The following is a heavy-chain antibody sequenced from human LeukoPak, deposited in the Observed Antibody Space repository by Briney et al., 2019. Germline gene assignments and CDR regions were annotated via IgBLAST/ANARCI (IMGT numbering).Heavy chain of an antibody. CDR2: IKSKTDGGTT. J-gene: IGHJ4*02. CDR1: GFTFSNAW. CDR3: TRDGEFQLPPGRY. D-gene: IGHD3-10*01. V-gene: IGHV3-15*01. Sequence: GGSLRLSCAASGFTFSNAWMSWVRQAPGKGLEWVGRIKSKTDGGTTDYAAPVKGRFTISRDDSKSIAYLQMNSLKTEDTAVYYCTRDGEFQLPPGRYWGQGTLVTVSS.